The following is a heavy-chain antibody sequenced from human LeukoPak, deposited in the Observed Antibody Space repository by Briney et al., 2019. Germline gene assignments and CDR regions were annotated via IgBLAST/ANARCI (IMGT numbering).Heavy chain of an antibody. CDR1: GYTFTSYG. CDR3: ARDYYDNSGGYFDY. J-gene: IGHJ4*02. D-gene: IGHD3-22*01. V-gene: IGHV1-18*01. CDR2: ISAYNGNT. Sequence: ASVKVSCEASGYTFTSYGISWVRQAPGQGLEWMGWISAYNGNTNYAQKLQGRVTMTTDTSTGTAYMELRSLRSDDTAIYYCARDYYDNSGGYFDYWGQGTLVTVSS.